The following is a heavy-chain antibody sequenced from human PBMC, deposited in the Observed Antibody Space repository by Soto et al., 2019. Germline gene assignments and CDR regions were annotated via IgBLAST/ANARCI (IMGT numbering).Heavy chain of an antibody. D-gene: IGHD4-17*01. V-gene: IGHV1-18*01. CDR3: ARNKYGDYEYYYYYMDV. CDR2: ISAYNGNT. Sequence: ASVKVSCKASGYTFTSYGISWVRQAPGQGLEWMGWISAYNGNTNYAQKLQGRVTMTTDTSTSTAYMELRSLRSDDTAVYYCARNKYGDYEYYYYYMDVWGKGTTVTVSS. J-gene: IGHJ6*03. CDR1: GYTFTSYG.